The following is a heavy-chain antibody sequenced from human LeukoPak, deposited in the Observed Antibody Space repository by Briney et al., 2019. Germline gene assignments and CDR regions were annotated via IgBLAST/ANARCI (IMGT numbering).Heavy chain of an antibody. CDR1: GGTLSSYA. CDR2: IIPIFGTA. D-gene: IGHD6-6*01. CDR3: AREGYSSSSVGY. Sequence: SVKVSCKASGGTLSSYAISWVRQAPGQGLEWMGGIIPIFGTANYAQKFQGRVTITTDESTSTAYMELSSLRSEDTAVYYCAREGYSSSSVGYWGQGTLVTVSS. V-gene: IGHV1-69*05. J-gene: IGHJ4*02.